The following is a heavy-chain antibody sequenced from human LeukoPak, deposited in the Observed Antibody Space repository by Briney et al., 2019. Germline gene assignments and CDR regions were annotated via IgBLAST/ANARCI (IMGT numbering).Heavy chain of an antibody. J-gene: IGHJ4*02. Sequence: GGSLRLSCAASGFTFSSYGMHWVRQAPGKGLEWVAFIRYDGSNKYYADSVKGRFTISRDNSKNTLYLQMNSLRAEDTAVYYCAKDAGPFDYLDYWGQGTLVTVSS. V-gene: IGHV3-30*02. CDR3: AKDAGPFDYLDY. D-gene: IGHD2/OR15-2a*01. CDR2: IRYDGSNK. CDR1: GFTFSSYG.